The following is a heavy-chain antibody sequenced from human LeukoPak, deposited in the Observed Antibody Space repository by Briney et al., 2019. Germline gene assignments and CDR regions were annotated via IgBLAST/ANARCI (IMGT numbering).Heavy chain of an antibody. CDR1: GYTFTGYY. V-gene: IGHV1-2*06. CDR2: INPNSGGT. D-gene: IGHD3-22*01. J-gene: IGHJ6*03. CDR3: ARGSYYDSRTPYYYYYYMDV. Sequence: ASVKVSFKASGYTFTGYYMHWVRQAPGQGLEWMGRINPNSGGTNYAQKFQSRVTMTRDTSISTAYLELSRMRSDDTAVYYCARGSYYDSRTPYYYYYYMDVWGKGTTVTVSS.